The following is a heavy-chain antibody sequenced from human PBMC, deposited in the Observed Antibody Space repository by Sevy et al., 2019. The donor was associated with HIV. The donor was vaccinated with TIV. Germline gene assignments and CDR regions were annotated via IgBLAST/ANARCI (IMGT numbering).Heavy chain of an antibody. J-gene: IGHJ4*02. D-gene: IGHD3-10*01. CDR1: GFTFSSYA. CDR2: ISGSGGST. Sequence: GGSLRLSCAASGFTFSSYAMSWVRQAPGKGLEWVSAISGSGGSTYYADSVKGRFTISRDNSKNTQYLQMNSLRAEDTAVYYCARLITMVRGVTAKQLDYWGQGTLVTVSS. V-gene: IGHV3-23*01. CDR3: ARLITMVRGVTAKQLDY.